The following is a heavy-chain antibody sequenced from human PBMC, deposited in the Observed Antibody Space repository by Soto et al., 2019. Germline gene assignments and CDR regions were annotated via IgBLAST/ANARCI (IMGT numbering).Heavy chain of an antibody. Sequence: QVQLVQSGAEVKKPGSSVKVFCKASGGTFSSYAISWVRQAPGQGLEWMGGIITIFGTANYAQKFQGIVTITADESTSTAYMELSSLRSEDTAVYYCAGGRIAARPYDWFHPWGQGTLVTVSS. V-gene: IGHV1-69*01. CDR2: IITIFGTA. CDR1: GGTFSSYA. CDR3: AGGRIAARPYDWFHP. D-gene: IGHD6-13*01. J-gene: IGHJ5*02.